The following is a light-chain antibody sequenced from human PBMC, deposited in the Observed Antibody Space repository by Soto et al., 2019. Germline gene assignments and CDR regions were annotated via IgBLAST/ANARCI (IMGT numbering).Light chain of an antibody. V-gene: IGKV1-9*01. CDR3: QQLNDFPPT. Sequence: IQLTQSPSSLSASVGDSVTLTCRASQGISTFLAWYQQKPGKAPKLLIYAASTLQRGVPSRFSGSGSGTDFTLIISSLQPEDFATYYCQQLNDFPPTFGGGTKVDIK. CDR1: QGISTF. CDR2: AAS. J-gene: IGKJ4*01.